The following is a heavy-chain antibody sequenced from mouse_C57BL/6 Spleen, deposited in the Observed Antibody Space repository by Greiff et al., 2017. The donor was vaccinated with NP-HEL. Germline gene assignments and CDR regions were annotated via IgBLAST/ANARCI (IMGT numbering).Heavy chain of an antibody. V-gene: IGHV1-64*01. D-gene: IGHD2-1*01. Sequence: QVQLQQPGAELVKPGASVKLSCKASGYTFTSYWMHWVKQRPGQGLEWIGMIHPNSGSTNYNEKFKSKATLTVDKSSSTAYMQLSSLTSEDSAVYYCARFGNYVAWFAYWGQGTLVTVSA. J-gene: IGHJ3*01. CDR3: ARFGNYVAWFAY. CDR2: IHPNSGST. CDR1: GYTFTSYW.